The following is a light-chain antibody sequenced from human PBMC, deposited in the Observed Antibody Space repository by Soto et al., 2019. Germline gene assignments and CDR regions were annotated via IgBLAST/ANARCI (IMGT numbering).Light chain of an antibody. CDR1: SSDIGGYNF. Sequence: QSALTQPASVSGSPGQSITISCTGTSSDIGGYNFVSWYHQHPGKAPKLMIYEVTNRPSGVSSRFSGSKSGNTASLTISGLQAEDEGDYYCSSYTTSDTWVFGAGTKVTVL. CDR3: SSYTTSDTWV. J-gene: IGLJ3*02. CDR2: EVT. V-gene: IGLV2-14*01.